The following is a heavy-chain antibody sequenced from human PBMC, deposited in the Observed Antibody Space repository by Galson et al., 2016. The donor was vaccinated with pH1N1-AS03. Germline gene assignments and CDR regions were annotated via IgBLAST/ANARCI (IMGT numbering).Heavy chain of an antibody. D-gene: IGHD5-24*01. V-gene: IGHV3-11*06. CDR3: AREPRGRDGYSEYFDV. CDR2: ISSGGRYT. J-gene: IGHJ2*01. CDR1: GFTFSDYY. Sequence: SLRLSCAASGFTFSDYYMSWIRQAPGKGLEWVSYISSGGRYTSYTDSVKGRFIISRDNAKNSLYLQMNSLTAEDTAVYYCAREPRGRDGYSEYFDVWGRSTLVTVSS.